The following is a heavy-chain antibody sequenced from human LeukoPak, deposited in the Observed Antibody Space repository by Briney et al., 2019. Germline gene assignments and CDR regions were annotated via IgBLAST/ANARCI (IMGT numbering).Heavy chain of an antibody. V-gene: IGHV3-48*03. Sequence: GGSLRLSCAASGFTFSSYEMNWVRQAPGKGGEGVSYISSSGSTIYYADSVKGRFTISRDNAKDSLYLQMNSLRAEDTAVYYCARDHVSWELVVDYWGQGTLVTVSS. D-gene: IGHD1-26*01. CDR2: ISSSGSTI. CDR1: GFTFSSYE. J-gene: IGHJ4*02. CDR3: ARDHVSWELVVDY.